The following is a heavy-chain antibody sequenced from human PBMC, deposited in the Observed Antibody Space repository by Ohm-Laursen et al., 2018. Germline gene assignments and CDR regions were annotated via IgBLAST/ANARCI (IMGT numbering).Heavy chain of an antibody. D-gene: IGHD6-19*01. CDR2: ISSSGSTI. Sequence: SLRLSCTASGFTFSDYYMSWIRQAPGKGLEWVSYISSSGSTIYYADSVKGRFTISRGNAKNSLYLQMNSLRAEDTAVYYCASSGGYSSGWPDWYFDLWGRGTLVTVSS. CDR3: ASSGGYSSGWPDWYFDL. V-gene: IGHV3-11*01. J-gene: IGHJ2*01. CDR1: GFTFSDYY.